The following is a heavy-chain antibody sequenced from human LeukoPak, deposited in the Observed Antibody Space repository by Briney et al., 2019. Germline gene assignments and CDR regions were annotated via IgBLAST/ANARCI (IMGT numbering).Heavy chain of an antibody. D-gene: IGHD6-19*01. J-gene: IGHJ5*02. CDR2: IFYSGRT. Sequence: SETLSLTCSVSGGSITTSSYYWAWIRKPPAKGLEWIGSIFYSGRTYYNPALKSRVTISVDTSENQFSLKLSSVTAADTAVYYCAVPYSSGWGGFDPWGQGTLVNGSS. CDR3: AVPYSSGWGGFDP. V-gene: IGHV4-39*01. CDR1: GGSITTSSYY.